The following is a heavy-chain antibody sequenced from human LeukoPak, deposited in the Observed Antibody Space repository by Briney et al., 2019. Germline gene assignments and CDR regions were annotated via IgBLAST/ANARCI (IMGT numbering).Heavy chain of an antibody. J-gene: IGHJ4*02. D-gene: IGHD1-26*01. CDR3: ARDLSVGAKPNLGFNY. Sequence: GGSLRLSCIASGFTFDDYAMHWVRQAPGKGLEWVSGISWNSGSIGYADSVEGRFTLSRDNAKNSLYLQMNSLRAEDTAIYYCARDLSVGAKPNLGFNYWGQGTLVTVSS. CDR1: GFTFDDYA. CDR2: ISWNSGSI. V-gene: IGHV3-9*01.